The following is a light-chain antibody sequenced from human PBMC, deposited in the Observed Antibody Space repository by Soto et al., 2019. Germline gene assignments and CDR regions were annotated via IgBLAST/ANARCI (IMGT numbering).Light chain of an antibody. V-gene: IGKV3-11*01. CDR2: DSS. CDR1: QDISTS. Sequence: EIVLTQSPASLSLSPGERATLSCRASQDISTSLAWYQQKPGQAPRLLFYDSSNRATGIPARFSGSGSGTDFTLTISSLEPEDFAVYYCQQRSNWPPVTFGGGTKVEIK. J-gene: IGKJ4*01. CDR3: QQRSNWPPVT.